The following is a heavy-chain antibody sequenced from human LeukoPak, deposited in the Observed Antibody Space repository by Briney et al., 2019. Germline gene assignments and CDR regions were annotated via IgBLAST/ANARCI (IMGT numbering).Heavy chain of an antibody. V-gene: IGHV1-69*13. CDR1: GGTFSSYA. Sequence: SVKVSCKASGGTFSSYAISWVRQAPGQGLEWMGGIIPIFGTANYAQKFQGRVTITADESTSTAYMELSSLRSEDTAVYYCARVNDILTGYLRLSAYYYYMDVWGKGTTVTVSS. CDR3: ARVNDILTGYLRLSAYYYYMDV. CDR2: IIPIFGTA. D-gene: IGHD3-9*01. J-gene: IGHJ6*03.